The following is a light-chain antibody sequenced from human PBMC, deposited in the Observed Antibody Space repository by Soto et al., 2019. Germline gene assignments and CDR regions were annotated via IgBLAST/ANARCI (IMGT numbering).Light chain of an antibody. V-gene: IGKV3-20*01. CDR3: QQCGGSPT. CDR1: QSISSTQ. J-gene: IGKJ1*01. Sequence: EIVLTQSPDTLSLSPGERATLSCRASQSISSTQLVWYQQKPGQAPTLLIFGASSRATGIPDRFSGSGSGTDFTLTISRLEPEDFAMYYCQQCGGSPTFGQGTKVDIK. CDR2: GAS.